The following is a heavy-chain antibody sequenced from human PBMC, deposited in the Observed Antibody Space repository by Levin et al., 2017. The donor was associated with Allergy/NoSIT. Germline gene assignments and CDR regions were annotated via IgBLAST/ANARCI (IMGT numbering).Heavy chain of an antibody. D-gene: IGHD3-10*01. V-gene: IGHV3-15*01. Sequence: GGSLRLSCAASGFTFSNAWMSWVRQAPGKGLEWVGRIKSKTDGGTTDYAAPVKGRFTISRDDSKKKLYLQMNSLETEDTAVYYCTTAARYGSGSYYFWGQGTLVTVSS. J-gene: IGHJ4*02. CDR2: IKSKTDGGTT. CDR3: TTAARYGSGSYYF. CDR1: GFTFSNAW.